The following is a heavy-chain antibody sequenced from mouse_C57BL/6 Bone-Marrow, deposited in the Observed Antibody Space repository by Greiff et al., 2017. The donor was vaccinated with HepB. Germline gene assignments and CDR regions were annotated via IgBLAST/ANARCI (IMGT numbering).Heavy chain of an antibody. CDR3: ARSGGYYSYWYFDV. CDR1: GYTFTSYW. D-gene: IGHD2-12*01. J-gene: IGHJ1*03. CDR2: IDPSDSYT. Sequence: QVHVKQPGAELVMPGASVKLSCKASGYTFTSYWMPWVKQRPGQGLEWIGEIDPSDSYTNYNQKFKGKSTLTVDKSSSTAYMQLSSLTSEDSAVYYCARSGGYYSYWYFDVWGTGTTVTVSS. V-gene: IGHV1-69*01.